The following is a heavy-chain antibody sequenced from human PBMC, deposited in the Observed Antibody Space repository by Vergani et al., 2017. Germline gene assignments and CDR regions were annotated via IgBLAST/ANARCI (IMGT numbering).Heavy chain of an antibody. D-gene: IGHD3-16*02. V-gene: IGHV4-30-4*01. Sequence: QVQLQESGPGLVKPSQTLSLTCTVSGGSISSGDYYWSWIRQPPGKGLEWIGYIYYSGSTYYNPSLKSRVTISVDTSKNQFYLKLSSVTAADTAVYYCASSYDYIWGSYRANWFDPWGQGTLVTVSS. CDR1: GGSISSGDYY. CDR2: IYYSGST. J-gene: IGHJ5*02. CDR3: ASSYDYIWGSYRANWFDP.